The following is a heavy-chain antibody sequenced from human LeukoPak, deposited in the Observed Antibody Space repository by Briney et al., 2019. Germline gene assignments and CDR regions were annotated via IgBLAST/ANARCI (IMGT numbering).Heavy chain of an antibody. V-gene: IGHV4-34*01. Sequence: SETLSLTCAVYNGSGSYYMTIVRQPPGKGLEWVGEITYRGSGNYNPSLKGRATISINVSQRQFSLSLRSVTAADTATYYCGVYGGDWRFDFWGQGTPITVS. CDR1: NGSGSYY. D-gene: IGHD2-21*02. CDR2: ITYRGSG. CDR3: GVYGGDWRFDF. J-gene: IGHJ4*02.